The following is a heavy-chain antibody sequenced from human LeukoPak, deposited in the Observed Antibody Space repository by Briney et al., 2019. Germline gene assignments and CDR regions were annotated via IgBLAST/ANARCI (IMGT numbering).Heavy chain of an antibody. J-gene: IGHJ6*02. CDR2: ISYDGSNK. D-gene: IGHD3-10*01. Sequence: GGSLRLSCAASGFTFSSYGIHWVRQAPGKGLEWVTVISYDGSNKYYADSVKGRFTISRDNSKNTLYLQMNSLRAEDTAVYYCSGSMVRGGTYYYGMDVWGQGTTVTVSS. CDR1: GFTFSSYG. CDR3: SGSMVRGGTYYYGMDV. V-gene: IGHV3-30*03.